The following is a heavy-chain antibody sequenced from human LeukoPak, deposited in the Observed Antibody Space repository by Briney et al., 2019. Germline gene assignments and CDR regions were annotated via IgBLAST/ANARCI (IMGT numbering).Heavy chain of an antibody. Sequence: SETLSLTCTFPSGSISDSDYYWGWIRQSPGKGLEWIGSIHYSGKTHYSPSLKSRASISADTSENHFYLNPKSVTAADTALYFCARHLVVITLYYFDYWSQGTLVTVSS. J-gene: IGHJ4*02. CDR3: ARHLVVITLYYFDY. D-gene: IGHD3-22*01. CDR2: IHYSGKT. V-gene: IGHV4-39*01. CDR1: SGSISDSDYY.